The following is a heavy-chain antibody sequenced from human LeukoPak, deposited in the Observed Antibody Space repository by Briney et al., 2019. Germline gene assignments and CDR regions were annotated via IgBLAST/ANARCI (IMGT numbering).Heavy chain of an antibody. Sequence: GGSLRLSCAASGFTFDDYAMHWVRQAPGKGLEWVSGISWNSGNIGYADSVKGRFTISRDNANNSLYLQMNSLRAEDTALYYCAKGPYGSGSHYFFDYWGQGTLVTVSS. J-gene: IGHJ4*02. CDR2: ISWNSGNI. D-gene: IGHD3-10*01. CDR3: AKGPYGSGSHYFFDY. CDR1: GFTFDDYA. V-gene: IGHV3-9*01.